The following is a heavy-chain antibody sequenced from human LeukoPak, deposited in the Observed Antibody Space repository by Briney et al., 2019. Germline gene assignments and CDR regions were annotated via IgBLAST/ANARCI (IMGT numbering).Heavy chain of an antibody. CDR2: IYHSGST. Sequence: SETLSLTCAVYGGSFSGYYWSWIRQPPGKGLEWIGEIYHSGSTNYNPSLKSRVTISVDKSKNQFSLKLSSVTAADTAVYYCARDYSSGWYNWFDPWGQGTLVTVSS. D-gene: IGHD6-19*01. CDR1: GGSFSGYY. J-gene: IGHJ5*02. V-gene: IGHV4-34*01. CDR3: ARDYSSGWYNWFDP.